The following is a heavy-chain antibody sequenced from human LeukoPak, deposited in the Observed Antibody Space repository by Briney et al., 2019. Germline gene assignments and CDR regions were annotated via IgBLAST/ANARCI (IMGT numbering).Heavy chain of an antibody. V-gene: IGHV4-59*01. CDR1: GGSIRSYD. J-gene: IGHJ3*02. CDR2: ISYTGST. D-gene: IGHD1-14*01. Sequence: SETLSLTCLVSGGSIRSYDWSWIRQPPGKELEWIGYISYTGSTNYNPSLKSRVTMSGDTPKNQFSLKLISVTAADTAVYYCVRVGGSPLGALDIWGQGTIVTVSS. CDR3: VRVGGSPLGALDI.